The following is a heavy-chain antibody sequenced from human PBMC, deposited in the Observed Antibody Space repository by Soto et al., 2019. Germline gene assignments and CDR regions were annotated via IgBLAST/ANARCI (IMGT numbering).Heavy chain of an antibody. CDR3: ARDLHYYDSSGYYYVGMGIDP. J-gene: IGHJ5*02. CDR1: GYTFTSYG. CDR2: ISAYNGNT. V-gene: IGHV1-18*01. Sequence: ASVKVSCKASGYTFTSYGISWVRQAPGQGLEWMGWISAYNGNTNYAQKLQGRVTMTTDTSTSTAYMELRSLRSDDTAVYYCARDLHYYDSSGYYYVGMGIDPWGQGTLVTVSS. D-gene: IGHD3-22*01.